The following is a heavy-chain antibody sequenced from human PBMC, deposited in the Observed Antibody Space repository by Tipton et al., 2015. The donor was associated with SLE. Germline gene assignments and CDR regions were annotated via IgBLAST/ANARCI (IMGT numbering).Heavy chain of an antibody. D-gene: IGHD6-13*01. CDR3: ARVRVAAAGADY. J-gene: IGHJ4*02. CDR1: GFTVSSNY. CDR2: IYSGGST. Sequence: PRLSCAASGFTVSSNYMSWVRQAPGKGLEWVSVIYSGGSTYYADSVKGRFTISRDNSKNTLYLQMNSLRAEDTAVYYCARVRVAAAGADYWGQGTLVTVSS. V-gene: IGHV3-53*05.